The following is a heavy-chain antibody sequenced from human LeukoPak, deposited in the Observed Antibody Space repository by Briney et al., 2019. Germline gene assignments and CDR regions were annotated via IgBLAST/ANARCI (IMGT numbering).Heavy chain of an antibody. D-gene: IGHD6-13*01. CDR2: ISLNSGSI. J-gene: IGHJ4*02. CDR3: AKLTKRMYSSSWYGGFDS. Sequence: GGSLRLSCVASGFTFRSYGMSWVRQAPGKGLEWVSGISLNSGSIGYADSVKGRFTISRDNAKNSLYLEMDSLRADDTAFYYCAKLTKRMYSSSWYGGFDSWGQGTLVTVSS. V-gene: IGHV3-9*01. CDR1: GFTFRSYG.